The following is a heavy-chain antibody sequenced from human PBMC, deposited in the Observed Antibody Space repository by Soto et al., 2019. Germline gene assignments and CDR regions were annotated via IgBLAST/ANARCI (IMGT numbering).Heavy chain of an antibody. Sequence: PGGSLRLSCAASGFTFSSYGMHWVRQAPGKGLEWVAVISYDGSNKYYADSVKGRFTISRDNSKNTLYLQMNSLRAEDTAVYYCAKAFRICEASATGTFDYWGQGTLVTVSS. CDR3: AKAFRICEASATGTFDY. CDR2: ISYDGSNK. V-gene: IGHV3-30*18. CDR1: GFTFSSYG. J-gene: IGHJ4*02. D-gene: IGHD2-15*01.